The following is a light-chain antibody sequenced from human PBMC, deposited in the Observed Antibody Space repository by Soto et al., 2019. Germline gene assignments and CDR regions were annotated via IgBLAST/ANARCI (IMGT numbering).Light chain of an antibody. Sequence: EGATLSWRASQSVTSNSLAWYQQKPGKAPRLLIHGISNRATGVPDRFSGSGSGTDFTLTISRLEPEHFAAYDFAEHTRHSCSFGLGT. CDR2: GIS. CDR3: AEHTRHSCS. V-gene: IGKV3-20*01. CDR1: QSVTSNS. J-gene: IGKJ1*01.